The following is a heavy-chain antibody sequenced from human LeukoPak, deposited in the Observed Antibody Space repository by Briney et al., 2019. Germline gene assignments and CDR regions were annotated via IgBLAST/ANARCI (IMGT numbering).Heavy chain of an antibody. CDR3: ARHVSGSFDAFDI. V-gene: IGHV4-59*08. Sequence: SETLSLTCTVSGGSISSYYWSWIRQPPGKGLEWIGYIYYSGSTNYNPSLKSRVTISVDTSKNQFSLKLSSVTAADTAVYYCARHVSGSFDAFDIWGQGTMVTVSS. J-gene: IGHJ3*02. CDR1: GGSISSYY. D-gene: IGHD1-26*01. CDR2: IYYSGST.